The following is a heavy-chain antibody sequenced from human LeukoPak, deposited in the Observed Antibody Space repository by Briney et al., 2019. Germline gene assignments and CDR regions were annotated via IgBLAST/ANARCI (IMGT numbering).Heavy chain of an antibody. V-gene: IGHV3-48*03. CDR3: ARTGYSSGCLDY. J-gene: IGHJ4*02. Sequence: GGSLRLSCAASGFTFSSYEMNWVRQAPGKGLEWISYISSSGSTIYYADSVKGRFTISRDNAKDSLYLQMNSLRAEDTAVYYCARTGYSSGCLDYWGQGTLVTVSS. CDR1: GFTFSSYE. CDR2: ISSSGSTI. D-gene: IGHD6-19*01.